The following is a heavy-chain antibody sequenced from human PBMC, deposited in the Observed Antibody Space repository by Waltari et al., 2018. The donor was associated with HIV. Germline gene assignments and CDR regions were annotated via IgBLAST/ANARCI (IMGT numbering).Heavy chain of an antibody. CDR3: AKRVNTSRGVYWYFDL. J-gene: IGHJ2*01. CDR1: GFSLSSTYA. D-gene: IGHD3-10*01. Sequence: EEQLLESGGGLAQPGGSLRLSCAASGFSLSSTYAMSWVRQAPAKGLGWVSGGSGSGSSTYYADSVKGRFTISRDNSKNTLHLQLNRLRAEDTALYYCAKRVNTSRGVYWYFDLWGRGTLVTVSS. CDR2: GSGSGSST. V-gene: IGHV3-23*01.